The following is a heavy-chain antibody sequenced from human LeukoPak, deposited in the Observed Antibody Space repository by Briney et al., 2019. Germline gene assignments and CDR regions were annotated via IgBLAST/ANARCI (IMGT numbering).Heavy chain of an antibody. D-gene: IGHD5-18*01. CDR3: ARDLRAYSYGYSGV. CDR2: IKQDGSEK. V-gene: IGHV3-7*01. J-gene: IGHJ4*02. CDR1: GFTFSSYW. Sequence: QAGGSLRLSCAASGFTFSSYWMSWVRQAPGKGLEWVANIKQDGSEKYYVDSVKGRFTISRDNAKNSLYLQMNSLRAEDTAVYYCARDLRAYSYGYSGVWGQGTLVTVSS.